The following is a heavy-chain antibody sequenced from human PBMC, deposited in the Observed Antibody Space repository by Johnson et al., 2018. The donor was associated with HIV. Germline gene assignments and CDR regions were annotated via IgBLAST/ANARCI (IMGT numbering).Heavy chain of an antibody. CDR3: ARDALLRFLEWFI. CDR1: GFTFSSYG. CDR2: ISYDGSNK. V-gene: IGHV3-30*03. J-gene: IGHJ3*02. D-gene: IGHD3-3*01. Sequence: QVQLVESGGGVVQPGRSLRLSCAASGFTFSSYGMHWVRQAPGKGLEWVAVISYDGSNKYYADSVKGRFTISRDNSKNTLYLQMNSLRVEDTAVYYCARDALLRFLEWFIWGQGTMVTVSS.